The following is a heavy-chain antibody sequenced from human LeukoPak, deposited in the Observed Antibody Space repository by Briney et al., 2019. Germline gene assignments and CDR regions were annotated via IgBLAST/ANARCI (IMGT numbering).Heavy chain of an antibody. Sequence: ASVKVSCKASGGTFSSYGISWVRQAPGQGLRWMGWINTYNGNTIYAQKLQGRVTMTTDTSTSTAYMELRSLRSDDTAVYYCARDLVHHRLLGTAYNWFDPWGQGTLVTVSS. J-gene: IGHJ5*02. CDR3: ARDLVHHRLLGTAYNWFDP. CDR1: GGTFSSYG. CDR2: INTYNGNT. V-gene: IGHV1-18*01. D-gene: IGHD3-16*01.